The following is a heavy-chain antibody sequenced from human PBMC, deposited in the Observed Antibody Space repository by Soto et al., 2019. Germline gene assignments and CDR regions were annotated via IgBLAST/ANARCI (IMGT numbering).Heavy chain of an antibody. J-gene: IGHJ4*02. D-gene: IGHD3-3*01. CDR2: IYWDDDK. CDR1: GLSLSTSGVG. V-gene: IGHV2-5*02. CDR3: AHAMFTYYDFWTGFDY. Sequence: QITLKESGPTLVKPTQTLTLTCTFSGLSLSTSGVGVGWIRQPPGKALEWLALIYWDDDKRYSPSLKSRLTITKDTSKNQVVLTMTNMDPVDTATYYCAHAMFTYYDFWTGFDYWGQGTLVTVSS.